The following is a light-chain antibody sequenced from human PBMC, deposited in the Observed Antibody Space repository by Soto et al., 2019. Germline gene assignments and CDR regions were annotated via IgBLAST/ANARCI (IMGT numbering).Light chain of an antibody. Sequence: QSVLTQSPSASASLGASVKLTCTLSRGHSSYAIAWHQQQPEKGPRYLMKLNSDGSHSKVDGIPDRFSGSSSGAECYLAISTLLSEDDADHYCQTWGTGIHVFGGGTKLTVL. V-gene: IGLV4-69*01. J-gene: IGLJ2*01. CDR3: QTWGTGIHV. CDR1: RGHSSYA. CDR2: LNSDGSH.